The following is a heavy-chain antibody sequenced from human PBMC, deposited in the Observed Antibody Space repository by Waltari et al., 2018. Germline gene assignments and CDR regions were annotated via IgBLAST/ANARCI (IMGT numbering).Heavy chain of an antibody. CDR3: ARDLQQLDPGWFDP. Sequence: VQLLESGGGLVQPGGSLRLSCAASGFTFSSYAMSWVRQAPGKGLEGVAVIWYDGSNKYYADAVKGRFTISRDNSKNTLYLQMNSLRAEDTAVYYCARDLQQLDPGWFDPWGQGTLVTVSS. J-gene: IGHJ5*02. CDR1: GFTFSSYA. V-gene: IGHV3-33*08. CDR2: IWYDGSNK. D-gene: IGHD6-13*01.